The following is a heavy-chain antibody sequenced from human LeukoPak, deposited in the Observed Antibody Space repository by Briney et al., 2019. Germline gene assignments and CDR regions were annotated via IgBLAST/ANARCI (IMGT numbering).Heavy chain of an antibody. J-gene: IGHJ3*02. CDR1: GYTFTSYG. Sequence: GASVKVSCKASGYTFTSYGISWVRQAPGQGLEWMGRIIPILGIANYAQKFQGRVTITADKSTSTAYMELSSLRSEDTAVYYCARADYGGNSEAAFDIWGQGTMVTVSS. V-gene: IGHV1-69*04. CDR3: ARADYGGNSEAAFDI. D-gene: IGHD4-23*01. CDR2: IIPILGIA.